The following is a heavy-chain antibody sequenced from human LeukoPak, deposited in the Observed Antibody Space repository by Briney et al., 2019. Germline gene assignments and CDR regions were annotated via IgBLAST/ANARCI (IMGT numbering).Heavy chain of an antibody. CDR2: ISSSSSTI. D-gene: IGHD2-21*02. J-gene: IGHJ4*02. CDR3: ARGVTYFDY. Sequence: PGGSLRLSCAASGFTFSSYSMNGVRQAPGKGLEWVSYISSSSSTIYYADSVKGRFTISRDNAKNSLYLQMNSLRAEDTAVYYCARGVTYFDYWGQGTLVTVSS. V-gene: IGHV3-48*01. CDR1: GFTFSSYS.